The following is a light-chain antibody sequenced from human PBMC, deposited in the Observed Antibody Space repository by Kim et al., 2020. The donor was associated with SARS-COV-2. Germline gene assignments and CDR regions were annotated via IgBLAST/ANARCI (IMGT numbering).Light chain of an antibody. CDR3: QQYGTSPYT. J-gene: IGKJ2*01. Sequence: LSPGKRATRSGRASQSVSSGALAWYQQKPGQAPRVLIHGASSRATGFPDRFSGSGSGTDFTLTISRLEPEDFAVYYCQQYGTSPYTFGQGTKLEI. CDR2: GAS. CDR1: QSVSSGA. V-gene: IGKV3-20*01.